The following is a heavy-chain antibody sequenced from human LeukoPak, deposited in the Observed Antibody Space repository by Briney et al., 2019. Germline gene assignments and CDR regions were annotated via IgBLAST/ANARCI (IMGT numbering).Heavy chain of an antibody. J-gene: IGHJ4*02. CDR3: AGWGYYDSSGVNY. CDR2: IYYSGST. Sequence: PSETLSLTCTVSGGSISSYYWGWIRQPPGKGLGWIGYIYYSGSTNYNPSLKSRVTISVDTSKNQFSLKLSSVTAADTAVYYCAGWGYYDSSGVNYWGQGTLVTVSS. CDR1: GGSISSYY. V-gene: IGHV4-59*01. D-gene: IGHD3-22*01.